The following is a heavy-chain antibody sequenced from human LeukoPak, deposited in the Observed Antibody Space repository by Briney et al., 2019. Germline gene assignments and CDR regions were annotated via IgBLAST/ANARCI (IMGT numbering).Heavy chain of an antibody. J-gene: IGHJ4*02. CDR1: GFTFSDYY. V-gene: IGHV3-11*05. Sequence: KPGGSLRLSCVASGFTFSDYYMSWIRQAPGKGLEWISYISSSSSSTNYADSVKGRFTISRDNPKNSLYLLMNSLRAEDTAMYYCARDFIHRSGEANYWGQGTLVTVSS. CDR3: ARDFIHRSGEANY. CDR2: ISSSSSST. D-gene: IGHD3-22*01.